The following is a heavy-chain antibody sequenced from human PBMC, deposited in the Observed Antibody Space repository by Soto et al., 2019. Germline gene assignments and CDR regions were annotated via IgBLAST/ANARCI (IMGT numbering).Heavy chain of an antibody. J-gene: IGHJ6*02. CDR2: ISGNGATT. D-gene: IGHD4-17*01. Sequence: EVALLESGGGLVQPGGSLRLSCEVSGVAFSFYSMSWVRQAPGKGLEWVASISGNGATTYYAASGKGRFTFSRDNSKNTVHLQMNSLRGEDTAVYYCARDGSTVTTNYHYAMDVWGQGTTVTVSS. CDR1: GVAFSFYS. V-gene: IGHV3-23*01. CDR3: ARDGSTVTTNYHYAMDV.